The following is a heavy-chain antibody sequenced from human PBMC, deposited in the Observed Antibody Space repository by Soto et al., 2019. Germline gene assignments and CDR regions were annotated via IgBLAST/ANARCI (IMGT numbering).Heavy chain of an antibody. CDR1: GYSFTSYW. CDR3: ARHMGSSWSVLLEY. Sequence: PGESLKISCQGSGYSFTSYWISWVRQMPGKGLEWMGRIDPSDSYTNYSPSFQGHVTISADMSISAAYLQWSSLKASDTAMYYCARHMGSSWSVLLEYWGQGTLVTVSS. D-gene: IGHD6-13*01. J-gene: IGHJ4*02. V-gene: IGHV5-10-1*01. CDR2: IDPSDSYT.